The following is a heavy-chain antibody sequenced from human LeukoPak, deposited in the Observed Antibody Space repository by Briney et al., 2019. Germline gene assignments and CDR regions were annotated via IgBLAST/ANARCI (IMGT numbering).Heavy chain of an antibody. V-gene: IGHV1-69*13. Sequence: SVEVSCQASGGTFSRYAISWVRQAPGPGLEWVGGIIPIFGTANYAQKFQGRVTITADESTSTAYMELSSLRSEDTAVYYCARGGGCSGGSCYRFWGQGTLVTVSS. D-gene: IGHD2-15*01. CDR1: GGTFSRYA. CDR2: IIPIFGTA. J-gene: IGHJ4*02. CDR3: ARGGGCSGGSCYRF.